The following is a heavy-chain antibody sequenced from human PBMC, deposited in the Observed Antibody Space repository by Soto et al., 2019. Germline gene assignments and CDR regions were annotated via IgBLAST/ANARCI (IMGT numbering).Heavy chain of an antibody. CDR2: IYYSGST. CDR1: GGSISSSSYY. CDR3: ARSYGDYVSY. D-gene: IGHD4-17*01. V-gene: IGHV4-39*01. Sequence: QLQLQESGPGLVKPSETLSLTCTVSGGSISSSSYYWGWIRQPPGKGLEWIGSIYYSGSTYYNPSLNSRVTISVDTSKNQFSLKLGSVTAADTAVYYCARSYGDYVSYWGQGTLVTVSS. J-gene: IGHJ4*02.